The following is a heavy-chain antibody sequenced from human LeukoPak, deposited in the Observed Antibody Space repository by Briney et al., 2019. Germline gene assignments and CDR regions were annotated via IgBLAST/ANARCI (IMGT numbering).Heavy chain of an antibody. J-gene: IGHJ4*02. D-gene: IGHD6-13*01. Sequence: PSETLSLTCTVSGGSISSSSYYWGWIRQPPGKGLEWIGSIYYSGSTYYNPSLKSRVTISVDMSKNQFSLKLSSVTAADTAVYYCARLIYSSSWPFDYWGQGTLVTVSS. V-gene: IGHV4-39*01. CDR2: IYYSGST. CDR1: GGSISSSSYY. CDR3: ARLIYSSSWPFDY.